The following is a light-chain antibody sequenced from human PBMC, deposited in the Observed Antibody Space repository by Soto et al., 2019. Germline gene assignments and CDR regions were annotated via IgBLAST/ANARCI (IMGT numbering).Light chain of an antibody. CDR3: QHYVTWPLT. Sequence: EVVITQSPATLSVSPWERATLSCRASRGIGSTLAWYQQKPGQTPRLLIYDTDTRATGVPARFIGSASGTEFTLTITSLQSEDFAIYYCQHYVTWPLTFGGGTRVENK. CDR2: DTD. V-gene: IGKV3-15*01. CDR1: RGIGST. J-gene: IGKJ4*01.